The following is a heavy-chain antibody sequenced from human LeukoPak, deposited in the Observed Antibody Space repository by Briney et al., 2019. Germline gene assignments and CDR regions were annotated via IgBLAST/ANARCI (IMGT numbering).Heavy chain of an antibody. CDR3: ARTHYDILTSYYLSGDWFDP. CDR1: GYTFTSYD. D-gene: IGHD3-9*01. Sequence: ASVKVSCKASGYTFTSYDINWVRQATGQGLEWMGWMNPNSGNTGYAQKFQGRVTITRNTSISTAYMELSSLRSEDTAVYYCARTHYDILTSYYLSGDWFDPWGQGTLVTVSS. V-gene: IGHV1-8*03. CDR2: MNPNSGNT. J-gene: IGHJ5*02.